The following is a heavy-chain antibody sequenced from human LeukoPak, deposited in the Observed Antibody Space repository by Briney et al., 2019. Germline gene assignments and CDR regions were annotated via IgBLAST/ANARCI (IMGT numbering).Heavy chain of an antibody. CDR3: ARDQPRIAAAADAFDI. V-gene: IGHV1-2*02. CDR2: INPNSGGT. Sequence: ASVTVSCTASGYTFTGYYMHWVRQALGQGLEWMGWINPNSGGTNYAQTFQGRVTMTRDTSISTAYMERSRLRSDDTAVYYCARDQPRIAAAADAFDIWGQGTMVTVSS. CDR1: GYTFTGYY. D-gene: IGHD6-13*01. J-gene: IGHJ3*02.